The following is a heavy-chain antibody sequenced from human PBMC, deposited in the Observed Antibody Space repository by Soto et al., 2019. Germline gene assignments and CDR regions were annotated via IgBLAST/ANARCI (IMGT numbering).Heavy chain of an antibody. J-gene: IGHJ6*03. CDR2: IYYSGST. CDR3: ARHLKSDTYYYYYMDV. Sequence: QLQLQESGPGLVKPSETLSLTCTVSGGSISSSSYYWGWIRQPPGKGLEWIGSIYYSGSTYYNPSLKSRVTISVDTSKNQFSLKLSSVTAADTAVYYCARHLKSDTYYYYYMDVWGKGTTVTVSS. CDR1: GGSISSSSYY. V-gene: IGHV4-39*01. D-gene: IGHD5-18*01.